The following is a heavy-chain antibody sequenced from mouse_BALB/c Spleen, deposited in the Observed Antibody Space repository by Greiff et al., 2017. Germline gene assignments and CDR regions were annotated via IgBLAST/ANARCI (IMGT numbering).Heavy chain of an antibody. V-gene: IGHV2-6-7*01. CDR3: AKSGFRLLRLFDYAMDY. Sequence: VKLMESGPGLVAPSQSLSITCTVSGFSLTGYGVNWVRQPPGKGLEWLGMIWGDGSTDYNSALKSRLSISKDNSKSQVFLKMNSLQTDDTATYYCAKSGFRLLRLFDYAMDYWGQGTSVTVSS. D-gene: IGHD2-3*01. J-gene: IGHJ4*01. CDR2: IWGDGST. CDR1: GFSLTGYG.